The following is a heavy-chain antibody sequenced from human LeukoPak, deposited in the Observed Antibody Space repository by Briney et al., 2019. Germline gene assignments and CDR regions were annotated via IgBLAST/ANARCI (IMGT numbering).Heavy chain of an antibody. CDR2: ISSSGSTI. V-gene: IGHV3-11*01. J-gene: IGHJ4*02. Sequence: GGSLRLSCAASGFTFSDYYMSWIRQAPGKGLEWVSYISSSGSTIYYADSVKGRFAISRDNAKNSLYLQMNSLRAEDTAVYYCARVTFSSGYPYFDYWGQGTLVTVSS. D-gene: IGHD3-22*01. CDR3: ARVTFSSGYPYFDY. CDR1: GFTFSDYY.